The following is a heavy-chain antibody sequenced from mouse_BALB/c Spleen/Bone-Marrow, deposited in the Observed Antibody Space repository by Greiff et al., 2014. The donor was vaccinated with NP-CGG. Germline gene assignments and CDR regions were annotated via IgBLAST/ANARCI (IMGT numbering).Heavy chain of an antibody. V-gene: IGHV1-77*01. D-gene: IGHD3-3*01. CDR1: GYAFTDYF. J-gene: IGHJ2*01. Sequence: VQGVESGPELVKPGASVKMSCKASGYAFTDYFISWVKQRTGQGLEWIGEIYPGSGSTYYNEKFKGKATLTADKSSNTAYMQLSSLTSEDSAVYFCARRGVGLFDYWGQGTTLTVSS. CDR3: ARRGVGLFDY. CDR2: IYPGSGST.